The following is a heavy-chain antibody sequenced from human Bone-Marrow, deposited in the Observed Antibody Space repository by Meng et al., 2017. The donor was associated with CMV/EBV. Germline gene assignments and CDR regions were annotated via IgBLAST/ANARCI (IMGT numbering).Heavy chain of an antibody. D-gene: IGHD6-19*01. CDR3: ATGVADFEY. J-gene: IGHJ4*02. Sequence: QEQLVQSGAEVKKPGASVKVSCKASGYTFTSYDINSVRQAAGQGLEWMGWMNPNSGNTDYAQKFQGRVTMTRNISKSTAYMDLSSLRSEDTAVYYCATGVADFEYWGQGTLVTVSS. V-gene: IGHV1-8*01. CDR2: MNPNSGNT. CDR1: GYTFTSYD.